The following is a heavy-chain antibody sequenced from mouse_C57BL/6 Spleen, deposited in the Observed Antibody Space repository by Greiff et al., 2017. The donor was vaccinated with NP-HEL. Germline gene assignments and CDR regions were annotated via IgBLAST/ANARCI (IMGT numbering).Heavy chain of an antibody. J-gene: IGHJ4*01. CDR3: ASSLYDGTTRGYYAMDD. Sequence: QVQLQQPGAELVKPGASVKLSCKASGYTFTSYWMHWVKQRPGRGLEWIGRIDPNSGGTKYNEKFKSKATLTVDKPSSTAYMQLSSLTSEDSAVYYCASSLYDGTTRGYYAMDDWGQGTSVTVSS. D-gene: IGHD2-3*01. CDR1: GYTFTSYW. CDR2: IDPNSGGT. V-gene: IGHV1-72*01.